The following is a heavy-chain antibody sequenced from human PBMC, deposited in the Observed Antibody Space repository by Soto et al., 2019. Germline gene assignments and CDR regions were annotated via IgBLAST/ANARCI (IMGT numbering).Heavy chain of an antibody. CDR2: ISGSGGST. Sequence: ESGGGLVQPGGSLRLSCAASGFTFSSYAMSWVRQAPGKGLEWVSAISGSGGSTYYADSVKGRFTISRDNSKNTLYLQMNSLRAEDTAVYYCAKVYDGSQPYYYYGMDVWGQGTTVTVSS. D-gene: IGHD3-3*01. V-gene: IGHV3-23*01. CDR1: GFTFSSYA. CDR3: AKVYDGSQPYYYYGMDV. J-gene: IGHJ6*02.